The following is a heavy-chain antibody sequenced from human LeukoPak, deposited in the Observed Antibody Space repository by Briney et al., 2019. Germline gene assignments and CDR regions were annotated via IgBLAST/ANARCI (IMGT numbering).Heavy chain of an antibody. CDR3: ARRFNWNDVESMDV. D-gene: IGHD1-1*01. Sequence: GGYLRLSCAASGFTFISYSMNWVRQAPGKGLEWVSSISSSSSYIYYADSVKGRFTISRDNAKNSLYLQMNSLRAEDTAVYYCARRFNWNDVESMDVWGQGTTVTVSS. J-gene: IGHJ6*02. CDR2: ISSSSSYI. CDR1: GFTFISYS. V-gene: IGHV3-21*01.